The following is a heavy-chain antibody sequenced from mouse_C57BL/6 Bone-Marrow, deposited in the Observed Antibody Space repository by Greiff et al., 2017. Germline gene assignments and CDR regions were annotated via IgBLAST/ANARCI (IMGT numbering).Heavy chain of an antibody. CDR2: ISGGGGNT. J-gene: IGHJ2*01. CDR1: GFTFSSYT. V-gene: IGHV5-9*01. D-gene: IGHD1-1*02. Sequence: EVKLVDSGGGLVKPGGSLKLSCAASGFTFSSYTMSWVRQTPEKRLEWVATISGGGGNTYYPDSVKGRFTISRDNAKNTLYLQMSSLRSEDTALYYCARRGGWTDYFDYWGQGTTLTVSS. CDR3: ARRGGWTDYFDY.